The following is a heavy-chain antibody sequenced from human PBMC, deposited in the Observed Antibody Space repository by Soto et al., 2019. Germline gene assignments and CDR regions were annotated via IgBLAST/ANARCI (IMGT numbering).Heavy chain of an antibody. D-gene: IGHD2-21*01. Sequence: QVHLVQSGAEVKKPGSAVTVSCTSSGGTFSRYTIHWVRQAPGQGLEWMGRIIPTLGSTDHTQKFQDRVTFTACTSTGTSCMNLSSLRYEDTVLYYFVRGGEPTIRSGYWGQGTLVTVSS. J-gene: IGHJ4*02. CDR2: IIPTLGST. CDR3: VRGGEPTIRSGY. CDR1: GGTFSRYT. V-gene: IGHV1-69*08.